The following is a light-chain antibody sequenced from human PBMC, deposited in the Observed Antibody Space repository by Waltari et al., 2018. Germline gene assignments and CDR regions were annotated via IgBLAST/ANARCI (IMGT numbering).Light chain of an antibody. J-gene: IGKJ1*01. CDR2: GVS. Sequence: EIVLTQSPATLSVSPVATATLSCRASQSVSHNLAWYQQISGQSPRLLLYGVSTRAVGVPERFSGSGSGTDFTLTITDLQSEDFAIYFCQHYYGWSRTFGQGTKV. CDR3: QHYYGWSRT. V-gene: IGKV3-15*01. CDR1: QSVSHN.